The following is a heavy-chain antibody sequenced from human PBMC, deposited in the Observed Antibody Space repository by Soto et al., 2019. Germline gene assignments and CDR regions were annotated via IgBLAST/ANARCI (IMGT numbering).Heavy chain of an antibody. D-gene: IGHD5-12*01. Sequence: SETLSLTCAVYGGSFSGNYWSWIRQPPGKGLEWIGEINHSGSTNYNPSLKSRVTISVDTSKNQFSLKLSSVTAADTAVYYCARGMATIAAPLDYFDYWGQGTLVTVS. CDR2: INHSGST. CDR3: ARGMATIAAPLDYFDY. J-gene: IGHJ4*02. V-gene: IGHV4-34*01. CDR1: GGSFSGNY.